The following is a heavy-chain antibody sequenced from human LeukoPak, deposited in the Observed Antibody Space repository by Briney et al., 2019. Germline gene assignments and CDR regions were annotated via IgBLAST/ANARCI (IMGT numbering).Heavy chain of an antibody. CDR2: ITTYNGDT. V-gene: IGHV1-18*01. J-gene: IGHJ4*02. CDR3: ALISYCTTATCYYLDY. Sequence: ASVKVSCETSGYTFTTYPINWARQAPGQGLEWMGWITTYNGDTNYAQNLQGRVTMTADTSTSTAYMELRSLRSDDTAVYYCALISYCTTATCYYLDYWGQGTLVTVSS. CDR1: GYTFTTYP. D-gene: IGHD2-8*01.